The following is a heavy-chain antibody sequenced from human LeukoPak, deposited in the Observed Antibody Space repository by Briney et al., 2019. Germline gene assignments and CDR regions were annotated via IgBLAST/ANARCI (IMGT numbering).Heavy chain of an antibody. CDR2: INPTSTSI. CDR1: GFTFSDYS. Sequence: NPGGSLRLSCAASGFTFSDYSINWVRQAPGKGLEWVSSINPTSTSIYYADAVKGRFTISRDNAKSSLYLQMNSLRAEDTARYYCVRVRRNSDRSGYYYFYNYWGQGIQVTVSS. J-gene: IGHJ4*02. D-gene: IGHD3-22*01. CDR3: VRVRRNSDRSGYYYFYNY. V-gene: IGHV3-21*01.